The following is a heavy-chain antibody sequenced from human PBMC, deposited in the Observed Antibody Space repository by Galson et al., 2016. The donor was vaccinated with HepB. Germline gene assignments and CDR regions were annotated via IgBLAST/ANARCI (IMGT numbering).Heavy chain of an antibody. CDR3: AKVTGAIPTRFDY. J-gene: IGHJ4*02. V-gene: IGHV3-23*01. Sequence: GKGLHWVSGIGGSGNKTYSADSVKGRFTISRDNSKNTLYLQMNSLRAEDTAVYYCAKVTGAIPTRFDYWGQGTLVTVSS. CDR2: IGGSGNKT. D-gene: IGHD1-1*01.